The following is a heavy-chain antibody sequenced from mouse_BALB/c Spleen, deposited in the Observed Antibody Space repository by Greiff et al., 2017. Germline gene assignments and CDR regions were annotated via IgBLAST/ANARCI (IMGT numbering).Heavy chain of an antibody. CDR2: IRYSGST. Sequence: VQLQPSGPGLVTPSPSLSLTCTVPGYSIPRDYAWNWLRPFPGNKLAWMGYIRYSGSTRYNPSLKSRISITRDTSKNQFFLQLNSVTTEDTATYYCARTGADWGQGTLVTVSA. CDR3: ARTGAD. V-gene: IGHV3-2*02. CDR1: GYSIPRDYA. J-gene: IGHJ3*01.